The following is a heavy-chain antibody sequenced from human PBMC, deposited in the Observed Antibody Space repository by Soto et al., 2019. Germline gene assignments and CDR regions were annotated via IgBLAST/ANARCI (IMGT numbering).Heavy chain of an antibody. CDR3: AKEGQLERLLLN. V-gene: IGHV3-30*18. Sequence: GGSLRLSCAASGFTFSSYGMHWVRQAPGKGLEWVAVISYDGSNKYYADSVKGRFTISRDNSKNTLYLQMNSLRAEDTAVYYCAKEGQLERLLLNWGQGTLVTVSS. CDR2: ISYDGSNK. CDR1: GFTFSSYG. J-gene: IGHJ1*01. D-gene: IGHD1-1*01.